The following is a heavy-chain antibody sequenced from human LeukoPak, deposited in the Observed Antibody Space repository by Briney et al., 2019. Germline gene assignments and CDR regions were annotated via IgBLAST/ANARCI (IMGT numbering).Heavy chain of an antibody. J-gene: IGHJ4*02. CDR3: SGENGAFSPFGY. CDR1: GVSISNTDW. V-gene: IGHV4-4*02. D-gene: IGHD4-17*01. CDR2: ISLTGLT. Sequence: SETLSLTCGVSGVSISNTDWWSWVRQPPGQGLEWIGEISLTGLTHYNPSLESRVTVSLDKSKNHLSLNLTSVTAAATAVYYCSGENGAFSPFGYWGQGTLVTVLS.